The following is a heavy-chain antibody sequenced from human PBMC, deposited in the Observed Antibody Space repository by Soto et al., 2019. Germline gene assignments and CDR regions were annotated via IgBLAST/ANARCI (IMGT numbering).Heavy chain of an antibody. CDR3: TTDPHSHGASHFDH. CDR1: GFTFSDDY. Sequence: EVQLVESGGGLAQPGGSLRLSCAASGFTFSDDYMTWVRQSPEKGLEWVSAIGGSGTKTYYADSVKGRFTISRDNSKNTLYLQMNSLRAEDSALYYCTTDPHSHGASHFDHWGQGTPVTVSS. CDR2: IGGSGTKT. V-gene: IGHV3-23*04. J-gene: IGHJ4*02. D-gene: IGHD1-26*01.